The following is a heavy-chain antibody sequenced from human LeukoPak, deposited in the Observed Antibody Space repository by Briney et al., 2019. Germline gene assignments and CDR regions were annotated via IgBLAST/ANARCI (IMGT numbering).Heavy chain of an antibody. D-gene: IGHD6-13*01. Sequence: GGSLRLSCAASEFRFSDYWMSWVRQAPGKGLEWVANMKHDGSGEYYVDSVKGRFTISRDNAKNSLYLQMNSLRAEDTALYYCARDHLIASAGNDYWGQGTLVTVSS. CDR1: EFRFSDYW. CDR3: ARDHLIASAGNDY. V-gene: IGHV3-7*01. J-gene: IGHJ4*02. CDR2: MKHDGSGE.